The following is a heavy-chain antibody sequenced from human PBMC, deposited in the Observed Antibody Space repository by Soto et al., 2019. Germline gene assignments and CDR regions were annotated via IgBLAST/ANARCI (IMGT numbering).Heavy chain of an antibody. CDR1: GGSFSGYY. Sequence: SETLSLTCAVYGGSFSGYYWSWISQPPGKGLEWIGEINHSGSTNYNPSLKSRVTISVDTSKNQFSLKLSSVTAADTAGYYCAYTGGFGELPGNWGQGTLVTVSS. J-gene: IGHJ4*02. CDR2: INHSGST. D-gene: IGHD1-26*01. V-gene: IGHV4-34*01. CDR3: AYTGGFGELPGN.